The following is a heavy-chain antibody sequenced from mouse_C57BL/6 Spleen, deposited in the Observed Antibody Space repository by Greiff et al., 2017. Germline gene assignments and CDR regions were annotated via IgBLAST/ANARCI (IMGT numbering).Heavy chain of an antibody. J-gene: IGHJ2*01. D-gene: IGHD1-1*01. CDR1: GYTFTDYY. Sequence: VKLQQSGPELVKPGASVKISCKASGYTFTDYYMNWVKQSHGKSLEWIGDINPNNGGTSYNQKFKGKATLTVDKSSSQAYMELRSLTSEDSAVYYCAREGRSRSFFDYWGQGTTLTVSS. V-gene: IGHV1-26*01. CDR3: AREGRSRSFFDY. CDR2: INPNNGGT.